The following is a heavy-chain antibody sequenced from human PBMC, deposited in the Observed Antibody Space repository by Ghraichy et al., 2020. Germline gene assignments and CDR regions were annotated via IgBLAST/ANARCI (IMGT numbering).Heavy chain of an antibody. Sequence: GGSLRLSCVGSGFTFSSYSMNWVRQSPGKGLEWVSYITSSSRTTAYADSVKGRFTISRDNAQNSLYLQMNSLRDEDTAVYYCARGSRVVRFFYYDGMDVWGKGTRVTVSA. V-gene: IGHV3-48*02. CDR2: ITSSSRTT. CDR1: GFTFSSYS. J-gene: IGHJ6*04. D-gene: IGHD2-21*01. CDR3: ARGSRVVRFFYYDGMDV.